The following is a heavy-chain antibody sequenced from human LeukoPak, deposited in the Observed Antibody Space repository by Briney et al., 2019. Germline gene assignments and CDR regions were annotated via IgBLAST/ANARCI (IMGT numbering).Heavy chain of an antibody. CDR2: ISAYNGNT. D-gene: IGHD2-2*01. J-gene: IGHJ5*02. Sequence: ASVKVSCKASGYTFTSYGISWVRQAPGQGLEWMGWISAYNGNTNYAQKLQGRVTMTTDTSTITAYMEMRSLRSDATAVSYCARGSNCSSTSCYGGIRFVPWGEGTLVTVSS. V-gene: IGHV1-18*01. CDR1: GYTFTSYG. CDR3: ARGSNCSSTSCYGGIRFVP.